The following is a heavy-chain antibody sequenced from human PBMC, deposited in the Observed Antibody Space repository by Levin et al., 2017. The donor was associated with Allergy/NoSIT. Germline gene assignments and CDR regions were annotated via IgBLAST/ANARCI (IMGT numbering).Heavy chain of an antibody. CDR3: AREGFWTD. CDR1: GFSFSDSY. D-gene: IGHD3/OR15-3a*01. V-gene: IGHV3-11*06. J-gene: IGHJ1*01. CDR2: ISVSGRET. Sequence: LSLTCAATGFSFSDSYMSWIRPVPGKGLEWVSYISVSGRETNYADSVKGRFTISRDNAMNSLSLQMNSLRVDDSAVYYCAREGFWTDWGQGTLVTVS.